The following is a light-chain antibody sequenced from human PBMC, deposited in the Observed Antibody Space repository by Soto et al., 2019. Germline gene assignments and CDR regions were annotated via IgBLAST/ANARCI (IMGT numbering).Light chain of an antibody. CDR2: GVS. CDR1: QSVTNSY. Sequence: EIVMTQSPATLSVSPGERATLSCRASQSVTNSYLAWYQQKPGQAPRLLIYGVSTRATGIPARFSGSGSGTEFTLTISRLQSEDFAVYYCQQYSSWPLTFGGGTKVEIK. CDR3: QQYSSWPLT. V-gene: IGKV3-15*01. J-gene: IGKJ4*01.